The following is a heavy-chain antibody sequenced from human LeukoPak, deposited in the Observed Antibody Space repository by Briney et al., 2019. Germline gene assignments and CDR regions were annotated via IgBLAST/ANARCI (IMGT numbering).Heavy chain of an antibody. J-gene: IGHJ4*02. CDR3: AKEYIAAAGTAFDY. CDR1: GFTFDDYA. V-gene: IGHV3-43*02. Sequence: PGGSLRLSCAASGFTFDDYAMHWVRQAPGKGLEWVSLISGDGGSTYYADSVKGRFTISRDNSKNSLYLQMNSLRTEDTALYYCAKEYIAAAGTAFDYWGQGTLVTVSS. D-gene: IGHD6-13*01. CDR2: ISGDGGST.